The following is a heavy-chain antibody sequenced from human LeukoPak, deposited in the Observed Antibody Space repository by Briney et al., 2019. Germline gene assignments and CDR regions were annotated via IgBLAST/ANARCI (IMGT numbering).Heavy chain of an antibody. J-gene: IGHJ5*02. CDR2: IYHSGST. CDR1: GGSISSSNW. Sequence: PSGTLSLTCAVSGGSISSSNWWSWVRQPPGKGLEWIGEIYHSGSTNYNPSLKSRVTISVDKSKNQFSLKLSSVTAADTAVYYCAREKPYYDFWSGSNNVLAFDPWGQATLVTVSS. V-gene: IGHV4-4*02. D-gene: IGHD3-3*01. CDR3: AREKPYYDFWSGSNNVLAFDP.